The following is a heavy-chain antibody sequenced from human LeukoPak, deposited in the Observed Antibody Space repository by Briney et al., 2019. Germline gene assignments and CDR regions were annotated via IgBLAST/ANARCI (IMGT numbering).Heavy chain of an antibody. D-gene: IGHD5-18*01. J-gene: IGHJ4*02. CDR2: INPNSGGT. V-gene: IGHV1-2*02. CDR3: ARAEKRGYSYSPSY. Sequence: ASVKVSCKASGYTFTGCYMHWVRRAPGQGLEWMGWINPNSGGTNYAQKFHGRVTMTRDTSISTAYMELSRRRSDDTAVYYCARAEKRGYSYSPSYWGQGTLVTVSS. CDR1: GYTFTGCY.